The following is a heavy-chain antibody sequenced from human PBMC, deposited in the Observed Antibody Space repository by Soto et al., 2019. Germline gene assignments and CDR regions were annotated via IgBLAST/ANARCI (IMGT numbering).Heavy chain of an antibody. CDR1: GFTFSDYY. V-gene: IGHV3-11*01. J-gene: IGHJ6*04. Sequence: QVQLVESGGGLVKPGGSLRLSCAASGFTFSDYYMSWIRQAPVKGLEWVSYICGSGSTIYYADSVKGRFTISRDNAKNSLYAQMNSLRAEDTAVYYCARDGRYCSGGSFPVDVWGKGTTVTVSS. CDR3: ARDGRYCSGGSFPVDV. D-gene: IGHD2-15*01. CDR2: ICGSGSTI.